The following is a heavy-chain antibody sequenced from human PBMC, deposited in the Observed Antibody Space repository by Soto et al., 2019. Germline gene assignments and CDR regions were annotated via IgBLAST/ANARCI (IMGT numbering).Heavy chain of an antibody. D-gene: IGHD3-10*01. Sequence: PSETLSLTCAVYGGSFSGYSWSWIRQPPGKGLEWIGEINHSGSTNYNPSLKSRVTISVDTSKNQFSLKLSSVTAADTAVYYCARTLSFGELYYGMDVWGQGTTVTVSS. CDR2: INHSGST. CDR1: GGSFSGYS. V-gene: IGHV4-34*01. J-gene: IGHJ6*02. CDR3: ARTLSFGELYYGMDV.